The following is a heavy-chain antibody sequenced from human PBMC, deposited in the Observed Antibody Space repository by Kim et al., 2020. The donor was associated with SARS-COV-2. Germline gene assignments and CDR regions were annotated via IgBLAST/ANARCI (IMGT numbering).Heavy chain of an antibody. CDR2: IKSKTDGGTT. V-gene: IGHV3-15*01. J-gene: IGHJ4*02. CDR3: TTDSRYYDYVWGSYRYGN. Sequence: GGSLRLSCAASGFTFSNAWMSWVRQAPGKGLEWVGRIKSKTDGGTTDYAAPVKGRFTISRDDSKNTLYLQMNSLKTEDTAVYYCTTDSRYYDYVWGSYRYGNWGQGTLVTVSS. CDR1: GFTFSNAW. D-gene: IGHD3-16*02.